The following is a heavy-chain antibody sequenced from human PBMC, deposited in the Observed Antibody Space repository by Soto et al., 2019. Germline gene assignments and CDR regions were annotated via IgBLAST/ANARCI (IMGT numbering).Heavy chain of an antibody. Sequence: ASVKVSCKASGYTFTSYYMHWVRQAPGQGLEWMGIINPSGGSTSYAQKFQGRVTMTRDTSTSTVYMELSSLRSEDTAVYYCARGAGYSYGYAHNWFDPWGRGTLVTVSS. CDR3: ARGAGYSYGYAHNWFDP. V-gene: IGHV1-46*01. D-gene: IGHD5-18*01. J-gene: IGHJ5*02. CDR2: INPSGGST. CDR1: GYTFTSYY.